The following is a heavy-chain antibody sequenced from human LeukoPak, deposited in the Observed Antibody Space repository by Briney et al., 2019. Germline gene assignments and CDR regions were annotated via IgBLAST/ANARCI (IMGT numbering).Heavy chain of an antibody. CDR1: GGTFSSYA. CDR2: IIPIFGTA. D-gene: IGHD6-19*01. V-gene: IGHV1-69*01. Sequence: GSSVKVSCKASGGTFSSYAISWVRQAPGQGLEWMGGIIPIFGTANYAQKFQGRVTITADESTSTAYMELRSLRSDDTAVYYCARYEAGAAVAGFDYWGQGTLVTVSS. CDR3: ARYEAGAAVAGFDY. J-gene: IGHJ4*02.